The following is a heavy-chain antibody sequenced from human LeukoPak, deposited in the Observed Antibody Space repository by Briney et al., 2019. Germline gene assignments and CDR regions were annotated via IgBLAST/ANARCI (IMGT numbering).Heavy chain of an antibody. J-gene: IGHJ4*02. Sequence: ASVKVSCKASGYTFTGYYMHWVRQAPGQGLEWMGWINPNSGGTNYAQKFQGRVTMTRDTSISTAYMELSRLRSDDTAVYYCARDLITGYSSGRYGLYGYWGQGTLVTVSS. V-gene: IGHV1-2*02. CDR2: INPNSGGT. CDR1: GYTFTGYY. D-gene: IGHD6-19*01. CDR3: ARDLITGYSSGRYGLYGY.